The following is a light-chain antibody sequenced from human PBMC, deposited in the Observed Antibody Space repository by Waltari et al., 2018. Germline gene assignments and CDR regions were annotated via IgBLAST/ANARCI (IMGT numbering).Light chain of an antibody. Sequence: DIVMTQSPLSLPVTPGEPASIPCTSSQSLLHSNGYNYLDWYLQKPGQSPQLLIYLGSSRASGVPDTFSGSGSGTDFILNISRVEAEDVGLYYCMQALQTPLTFGGGTKVEIK. V-gene: IGKV2-28*01. CDR1: QSLLHSNGYNY. CDR2: LGS. CDR3: MQALQTPLT. J-gene: IGKJ4*01.